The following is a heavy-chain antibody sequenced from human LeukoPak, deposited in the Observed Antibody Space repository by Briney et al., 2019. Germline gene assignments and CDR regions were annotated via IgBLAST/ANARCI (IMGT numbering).Heavy chain of an antibody. CDR2: ITPNADRT. Sequence: PGGSLRLSCAASGFTFGSYGMSWVRQAPGEGLGWVSFITPNADRTSYADSVEGRFTISRDNPRNTLYMQMNSLRDEDTALYYCAIMHGYYDGSGYWVQWGQGTLVTVSS. D-gene: IGHD3-22*01. J-gene: IGHJ1*01. CDR3: AIMHGYYDGSGYWVQ. CDR1: GFTFGSYG. V-gene: IGHV3-23*01.